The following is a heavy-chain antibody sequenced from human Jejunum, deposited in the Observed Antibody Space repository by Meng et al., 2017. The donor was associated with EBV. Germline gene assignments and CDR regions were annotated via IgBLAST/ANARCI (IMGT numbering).Heavy chain of an antibody. CDR3: ARGSHYTWDV. D-gene: IGHD3-16*01. CDR2: IFHAGNT. V-gene: IGHV4-4*02. J-gene: IGHJ4*02. CDR1: GDSIISTDTW. Sequence: QVQVPGWGPGPVKPSGTLSLTCGVSGDSIISTDTWWSWVRQPPGKGLEWIGEIFHAGNTNYNPSLKSQVTMSVDTSKNQFSLNLSSVTAADSAVYYCARGSHYTWDVWGQGTLVTVSS.